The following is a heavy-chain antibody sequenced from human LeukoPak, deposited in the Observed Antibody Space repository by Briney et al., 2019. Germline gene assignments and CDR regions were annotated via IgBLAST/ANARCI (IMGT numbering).Heavy chain of an antibody. V-gene: IGHV4-39*07. CDR1: GGSISNNMYF. Sequence: SETLSLTCTVSGGSISNNMYFWGWIRQPPGKGLEWIGSIYYSGITYYNPSLKSRVTISVDKSKNQFSLKLSSVTAADTAVYYCARRLRNYNWNYGGKDYYFDYWGQGTLVTVSS. CDR3: ARRLRNYNWNYGGKDYYFDY. D-gene: IGHD1-1*01. CDR2: IYYSGIT. J-gene: IGHJ4*02.